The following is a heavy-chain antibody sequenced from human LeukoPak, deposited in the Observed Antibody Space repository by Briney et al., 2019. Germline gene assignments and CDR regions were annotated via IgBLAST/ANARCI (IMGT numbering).Heavy chain of an antibody. D-gene: IGHD3-22*01. V-gene: IGHV4-59*02. CDR1: GGSVSSYY. CDR3: ARLKYYYDNSGYYKPFDY. Sequence: SETLSLTCTVSGGSVSSYYWNWIRQSPGKGLEWIGYIHYSGSTNYNPSLESRVTISVDTSKNQFSLKLNSVIAADTAVYYCARLKYYYDNSGYYKPFDYWGQGTLVTVSS. J-gene: IGHJ4*02. CDR2: IHYSGST.